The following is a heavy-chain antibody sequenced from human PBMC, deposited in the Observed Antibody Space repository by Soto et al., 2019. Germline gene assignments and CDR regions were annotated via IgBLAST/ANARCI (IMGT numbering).Heavy chain of an antibody. CDR1: GYTFTSYD. CDR3: AIKRGYQFYMDV. CDR2: MNPNSGNT. V-gene: IGHV1-8*01. D-gene: IGHD5-18*01. J-gene: IGHJ6*03. Sequence: GASVKVSCKASGYTFTSYDINWVRQATGQGLERMGWMNPNSGNTGYAQKFQGRVTMTRNTSISTAYMELRSLRSADTAVYYCAIKRGYQFYMDVWGKGTTVTVSS.